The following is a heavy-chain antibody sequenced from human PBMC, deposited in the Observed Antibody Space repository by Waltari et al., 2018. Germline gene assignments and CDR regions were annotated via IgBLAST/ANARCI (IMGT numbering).Heavy chain of an antibody. J-gene: IGHJ4*02. D-gene: IGHD1-26*01. CDR2: IYYTGST. V-gene: IGHV4-39*07. CDR1: DDSISSSSYY. Sequence: QLQLQESGPGLVKPSETLSLTCTVSDDSISSSSYYWAWIRQPPGKGLEWIGSIYYTGSTYYNPSLKSRVTISIDTSKNQFSLKLSSVTAADTAVYSCARDRGSYYFDYWGPGTLVTVSS. CDR3: ARDRGSYYFDY.